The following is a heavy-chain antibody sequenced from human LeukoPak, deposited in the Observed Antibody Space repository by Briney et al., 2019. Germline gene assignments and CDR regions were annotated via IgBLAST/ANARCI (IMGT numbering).Heavy chain of an antibody. Sequence: GASVKVSCKASGYTFTGYYMHWVRQAPGQGLEWMGWINPNSGGTNYAQKFQGRVTMTRDTSISTAYMELSRLRSDDTAVYYCAREGSSGYYFAIDYWGQGTLVTVSS. CDR3: AREGSSGYYFAIDY. D-gene: IGHD3-22*01. J-gene: IGHJ4*02. CDR2: INPNSGGT. V-gene: IGHV1-2*02. CDR1: GYTFTGYY.